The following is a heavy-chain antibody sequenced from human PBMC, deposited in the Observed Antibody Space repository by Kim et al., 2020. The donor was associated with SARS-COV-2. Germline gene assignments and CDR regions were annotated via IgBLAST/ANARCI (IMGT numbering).Heavy chain of an antibody. CDR1: GFTFSSYA. Sequence: GGSLRISCAASGFTFSSYAMHWVRQAPGKGLAWVAVISYDGSNKYYADSVKGRFTISRDNSKNTLYLQMNSLRAENTAVYYCARRAFDIWGQGTMVTVSS. CDR2: ISYDGSNK. J-gene: IGHJ3*02. V-gene: IGHV3-30*04. CDR3: ARRAFDI.